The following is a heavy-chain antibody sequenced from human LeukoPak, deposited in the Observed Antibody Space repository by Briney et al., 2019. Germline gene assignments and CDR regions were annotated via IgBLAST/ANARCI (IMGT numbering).Heavy chain of an antibody. V-gene: IGHV4-39*01. J-gene: IGHJ4*02. Sequence: PSETLSLTCTVSGGSISSSSYYWGWIRQPPGKGLEWIGSIYYSGSTYYNPSLKSRVTISVDTSKNQFSLKLNSVTAADTAVYYCARHGPGGWYYGSGSYYRFFDYWGQGTLVTVSS. CDR3: ARHGPGGWYYGSGSYYRFFDY. D-gene: IGHD3-10*01. CDR2: IYYSGST. CDR1: GGSISSSSYY.